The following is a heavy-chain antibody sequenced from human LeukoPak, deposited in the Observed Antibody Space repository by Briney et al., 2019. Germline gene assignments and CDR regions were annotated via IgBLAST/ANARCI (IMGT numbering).Heavy chain of an antibody. CDR2: INQDGSVK. CDR3: VF. V-gene: IGHV3-7*01. CDR1: GFAFSTYW. Sequence: GGSLRLSCAASGFAFSTYWMDWVRQAPGKGLEWVGNINQDGSVKNYVDSVRGRFTISRDNARNSVYLQMSALRVEDTAVYYCVFWGQGSLVTASS. J-gene: IGHJ4*02.